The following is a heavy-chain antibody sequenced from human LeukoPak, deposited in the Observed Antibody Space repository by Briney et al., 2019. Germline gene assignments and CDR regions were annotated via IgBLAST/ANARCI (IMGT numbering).Heavy chain of an antibody. J-gene: IGHJ5*02. Sequence: SETLSLTCTVSGYSISSGYYWGWIRQPPGKGLEWIGEINHSGLTNYNPSLKSRVTISLDTSKNQFSLKLSSVTAADTAVYYCARKGGGQLVNTRRWFDPWGQGTLVTVSS. CDR1: GYSISSGYY. CDR2: INHSGLT. V-gene: IGHV4-38-2*02. D-gene: IGHD6-13*01. CDR3: ARKGGGQLVNTRRWFDP.